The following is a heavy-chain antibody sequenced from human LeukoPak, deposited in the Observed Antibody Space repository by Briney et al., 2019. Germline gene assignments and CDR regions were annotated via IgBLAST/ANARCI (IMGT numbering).Heavy chain of an antibody. CDR3: ATVQREYYYDSSGIMGN. V-gene: IGHV3-23*01. J-gene: IGHJ4*02. D-gene: IGHD3-22*01. CDR2: ISGSGDRT. Sequence: GGSLRLSCAAPGFTFSNYAMSWVRQAAGKGLEWVSTISGSGDRTYYADPVKGRFTISRDNSKNTLYLQMDSLRAEDTAVYYCATVQREYYYDSSGIMGNWGQGTLVTVSS. CDR1: GFTFSNYA.